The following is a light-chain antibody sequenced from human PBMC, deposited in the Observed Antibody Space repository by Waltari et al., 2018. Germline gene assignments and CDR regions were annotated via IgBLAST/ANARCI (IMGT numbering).Light chain of an antibody. CDR1: YSTVGNNV. CDR3: ASWDDSPSGRWV. J-gene: IGLJ3*02. Sequence: QSILTQPPSASGPPGPRVPISCSGTYSTVGNNVVNLSQQLPGTVPKLLIYRNDQRPSGVPDRFSGSKSGTSASLAISGLRSEDDAHYFCASWDDSPSGRWVFGGGTKVTVL. CDR2: RND. V-gene: IGLV1-47*01.